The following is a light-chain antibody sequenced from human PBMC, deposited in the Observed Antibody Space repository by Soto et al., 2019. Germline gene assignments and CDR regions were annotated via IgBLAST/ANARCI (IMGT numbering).Light chain of an antibody. V-gene: IGLV2-8*01. CDR1: SSDVGGDNY. CDR3: SSLADGDNYV. J-gene: IGLJ1*01. Sequence: QSALTQPPSASGSPGQSVTISCTGTSSDVGGDNYLSWYQQHPGKAPKLLISEITKRASGVPNRFSGSKSGNTASLTVSGLQAEDEADYYCSSLADGDNYVFGTGTKVTVL. CDR2: EIT.